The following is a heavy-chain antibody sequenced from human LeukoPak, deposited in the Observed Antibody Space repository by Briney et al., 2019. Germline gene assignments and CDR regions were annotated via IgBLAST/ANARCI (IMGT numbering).Heavy chain of an antibody. CDR1: GITLSNYG. D-gene: IGHD2-8*01. CDR3: VRDLILVWTPGDDFDY. Sequence: GGSLRLSCAVSGITLSNYGMSWVRQAPGKGLEWVSRINEDGSIITYADSVKGRFTISRDNAKNTLYLQMNSLRAEDTAVYYCVRDLILVWTPGDDFDYWGQGTLVTVSS. CDR2: INEDGSII. J-gene: IGHJ4*02. V-gene: IGHV3-74*01.